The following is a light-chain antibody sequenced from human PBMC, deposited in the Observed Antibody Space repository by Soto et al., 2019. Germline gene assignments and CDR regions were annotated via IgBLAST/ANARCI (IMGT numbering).Light chain of an antibody. V-gene: IGKV3-15*01. CDR3: QQDNNWPPANT. CDR2: GAS. CDR1: QSVSSN. Sequence: EIVMTQSPATLSVSPGERATLSCGASQSVSSNLAWYQQKPGQAPRLLIYGASTRATGIPARFSGSGSGTEFTLTISSLQSEDFAVYYCQQDNNWPPANTFGQGTKLEIK. J-gene: IGKJ2*01.